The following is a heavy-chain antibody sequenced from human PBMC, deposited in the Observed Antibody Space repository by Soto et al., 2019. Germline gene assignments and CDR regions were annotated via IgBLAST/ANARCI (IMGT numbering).Heavy chain of an antibody. J-gene: IGHJ4*02. V-gene: IGHV1-3*01. D-gene: IGHD6-13*01. Sequence: GASVKVSCKVSGYTFTSYAMHWVRQAPGQRLEWMGWINAGNGNTKYSQKFQGRVTITRDTSASTAYMELSSLRSEDTAVYYCARLIAAAYIDYWGQGTLVTVSS. CDR1: GYTFTSYA. CDR2: INAGNGNT. CDR3: ARLIAAAYIDY.